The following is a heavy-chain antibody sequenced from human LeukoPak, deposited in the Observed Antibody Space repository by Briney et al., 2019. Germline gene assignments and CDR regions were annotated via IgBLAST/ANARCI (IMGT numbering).Heavy chain of an antibody. J-gene: IGHJ3*02. CDR1: GYTLTELS. Sequence: ASVNVSCKVSGYTLTELSMHWVRQAPGKGLEWMGGFDPEDGETIYAQKFQGRVTMTEDTSTDTAYMELSSLRSEDTAVYYCATFIAAAGTDAFDIWGQGTMVTASS. D-gene: IGHD6-13*01. CDR3: ATFIAAAGTDAFDI. CDR2: FDPEDGET. V-gene: IGHV1-24*01.